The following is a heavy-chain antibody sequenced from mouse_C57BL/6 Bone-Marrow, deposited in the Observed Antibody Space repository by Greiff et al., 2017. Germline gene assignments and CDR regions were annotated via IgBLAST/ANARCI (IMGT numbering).Heavy chain of an antibody. CDR2: IWWDDDK. Sequence: QVTLKVSGPGILQPSQTLSLTCSFSGFSLSTFGMGVGWIRQPSGKGLEWLAHIWWDDDKYYNPALKSRLTISKDTSKNQVFLKNANVDTADTATYYCARTDYGPLAYWGQGTLVTVSA. D-gene: IGHD1-1*02. CDR3: ARTDYGPLAY. J-gene: IGHJ3*01. V-gene: IGHV8-8*01. CDR1: GFSLSTFGMG.